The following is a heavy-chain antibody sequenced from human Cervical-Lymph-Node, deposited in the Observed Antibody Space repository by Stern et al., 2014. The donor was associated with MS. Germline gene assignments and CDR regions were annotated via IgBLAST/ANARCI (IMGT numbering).Heavy chain of an antibody. CDR2: ITPVLGTT. Sequence: MQLVESGAEVKKPGSSVKVSCKASGDTFSSYAINLVRQVPGQGLEWMGEITPVLGTTNYAQKFQCRVTITADKSTNTAYMELMTLRSEDTAVYYCARGGGLVGYFDYWGQGTLVSVSS. V-gene: IGHV1-69*06. D-gene: IGHD1-26*01. CDR1: GDTFSSYA. CDR3: ARGGGLVGYFDY. J-gene: IGHJ4*02.